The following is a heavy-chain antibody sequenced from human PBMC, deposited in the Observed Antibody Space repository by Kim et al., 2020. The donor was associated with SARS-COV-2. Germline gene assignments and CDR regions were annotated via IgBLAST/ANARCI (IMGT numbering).Heavy chain of an antibody. V-gene: IGHV3-48*02. D-gene: IGHD5-12*01. Sequence: GGSLRLSCAASGFTFSSYSMNWVRQAPGKGLEWVSYISSSSSTIYYADSVKGRFTISRDNAKNSLYLQMNSLRDEDTAVYYCARDRYSGYDLSLDYWGQGTLVTVSS. CDR3: ARDRYSGYDLSLDY. J-gene: IGHJ4*02. CDR1: GFTFSSYS. CDR2: ISSSSSTI.